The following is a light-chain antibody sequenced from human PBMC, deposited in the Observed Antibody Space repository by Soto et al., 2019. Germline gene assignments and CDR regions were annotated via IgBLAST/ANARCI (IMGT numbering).Light chain of an antibody. J-gene: IGLJ1*01. CDR1: SSDVGGYNF. V-gene: IGLV2-8*01. CDR2: EVT. Sequence: QSVLTQPPSASGSPGRSVTISCTGASSDVGGYNFVSWYQQHPGKAPKLLIYEVTKRPSGVPDRFSGSRSGNTASLTVSGLQAEDEADYYCSSYAASNNLVSGTGPKVTVL. CDR3: SSYAASNNLV.